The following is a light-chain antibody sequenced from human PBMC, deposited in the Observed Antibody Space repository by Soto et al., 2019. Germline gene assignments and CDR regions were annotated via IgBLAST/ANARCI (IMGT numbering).Light chain of an antibody. J-gene: IGKJ3*01. CDR2: GTS. CDR1: ESVSISY. Sequence: EIVLTQSPGTLSLSPGERATLSCRASESVSISYLCWYQQKRGQAPRLLIYGTSGRATGIPDRFSGSGCGKVFTLTISRLEPEDFAVYCCQQYGYPLCTFGPGTKVEIK. CDR3: QQYGYPLCT. V-gene: IGKV3-20*01.